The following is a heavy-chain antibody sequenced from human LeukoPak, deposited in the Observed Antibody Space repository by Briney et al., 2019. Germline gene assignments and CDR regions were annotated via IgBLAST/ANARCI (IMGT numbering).Heavy chain of an antibody. Sequence: SETLSLTCTVSGGSISSGDYYWSWIRQPPGKGLEWIGYIYYSGSTYYNPSLKSRVTISVDTSKNQFSLKLSSVTAADTAVYYCARLIAADPQLDYWGQGTLVTVSS. CDR1: GGSISSGDYY. V-gene: IGHV4-30-4*01. D-gene: IGHD6-25*01. CDR2: IYYSGST. J-gene: IGHJ4*02. CDR3: ARLIAADPQLDY.